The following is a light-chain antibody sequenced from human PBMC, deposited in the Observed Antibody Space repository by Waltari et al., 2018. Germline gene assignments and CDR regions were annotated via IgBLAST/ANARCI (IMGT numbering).Light chain of an antibody. J-gene: IGLJ1*01. Sequence: QSALTQPPSASGTPGQSVTIPCTGTSSDIGGYKYVSWYRQNPGKGPKLLIYEVSKRPTEGPSHFSGNKSCNSSTLTVSWRQSEDEADYYCSSYAGSYKLVFGTGTKVTVL. CDR3: SSYAGSYKLV. V-gene: IGLV2-8*01. CDR1: SSDIGGYKY. CDR2: EVS.